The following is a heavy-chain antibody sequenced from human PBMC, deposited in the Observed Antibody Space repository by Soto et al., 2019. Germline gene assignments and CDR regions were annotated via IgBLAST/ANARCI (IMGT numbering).Heavy chain of an antibody. CDR3: ARERGYGYSDSGY. Sequence: QVQLVQSGAEVKKPGASVKVSCKASGYTFTSYGISWVRQAPGQGLEWMGWISAYNGNTNYAQKLQGRVTMTTDTSPSTGYMGLRSLRSDETAGYCCARERGYGYSDSGYWGQGTLVTVSS. CDR1: GYTFTSYG. D-gene: IGHD4-17*01. J-gene: IGHJ1*01. V-gene: IGHV1-18*01. CDR2: ISAYNGNT.